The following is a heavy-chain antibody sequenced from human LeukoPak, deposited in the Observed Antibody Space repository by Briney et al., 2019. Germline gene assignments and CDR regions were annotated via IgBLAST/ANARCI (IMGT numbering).Heavy chain of an antibody. CDR3: ARGSIAARRDYFDY. CDR2: IIPIHGIA. Sequence: SVKVSCKASGYTFTRYYMHWVRQAPGQGLEWMGRIIPIHGIANYAQKFQGRVTITADKSTSTAYMELRSLRSDDTAVYYCARGSIAARRDYFDYWGQGTLVTVSS. J-gene: IGHJ4*02. D-gene: IGHD6-6*01. V-gene: IGHV1-69*04. CDR1: GYTFTRYY.